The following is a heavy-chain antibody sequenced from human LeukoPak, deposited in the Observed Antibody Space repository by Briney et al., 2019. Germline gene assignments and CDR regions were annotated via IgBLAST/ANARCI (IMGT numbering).Heavy chain of an antibody. CDR3: AREVGYYDSSGYYFCRAFDI. J-gene: IGHJ3*02. V-gene: IGHV4-4*07. Sequence: SETLSLTCTVSGGSISSYYWSWIRQPAGKGLEWIGRIYTSGSTNYNPSLKSRVTMSVDTSKNQFSLKMSSVTAADTAVYYCAREVGYYDSSGYYFCRAFDIWGQGTMVTVSS. D-gene: IGHD3-22*01. CDR2: IYTSGST. CDR1: GGSISSYY.